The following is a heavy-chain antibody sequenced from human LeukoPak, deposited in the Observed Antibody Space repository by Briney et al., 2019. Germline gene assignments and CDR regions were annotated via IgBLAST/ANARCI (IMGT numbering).Heavy chain of an antibody. D-gene: IGHD2-8*02. CDR2: SGTSDTNT. V-gene: IGHV1-18*01. CDR3: TRGGLVSDY. Sequence: ASLKVSCKASGGTFSSYAISWVRQAPGQGLEWMGWSGTSDTNTNYAQKFQGRVTMTTDTSTTTGYMELRGVRSDDTAGDYCTRGGLVSDYWGQGTLVTVSS. CDR1: GGTFSSYA. J-gene: IGHJ4*02.